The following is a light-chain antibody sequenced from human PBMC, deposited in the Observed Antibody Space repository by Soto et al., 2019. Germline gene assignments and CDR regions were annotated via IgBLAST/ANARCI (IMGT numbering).Light chain of an antibody. CDR1: HGIRND. J-gene: IGKJ1*01. CDR3: LQDYNYPWT. Sequence: AIQMTQSPSSLSASVGDRVTITCRASHGIRNDLGWYQQKPGKAPKLLIYAASSLQSGVPSRFSGSGSGTDFTLTISSRQPEDFATYYCLQDYNYPWTFGQGTKVEIK. V-gene: IGKV1-6*01. CDR2: AAS.